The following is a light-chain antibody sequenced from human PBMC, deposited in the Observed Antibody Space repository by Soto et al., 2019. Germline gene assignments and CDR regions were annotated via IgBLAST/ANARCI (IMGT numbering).Light chain of an antibody. J-gene: IGKJ4*01. V-gene: IGKV1-6*01. CDR3: LQHYTSPLT. CDR2: AAS. Sequence: AIQMTQSPSSLSASVGDRVTITCRASQAIRNNLGWYQQKPGKAPKLLIFAASSLQSGVPSRFSGSGSCTDFTLTISSLQPEDFATYYCLQHYTSPLTFGGGTKVEI. CDR1: QAIRNN.